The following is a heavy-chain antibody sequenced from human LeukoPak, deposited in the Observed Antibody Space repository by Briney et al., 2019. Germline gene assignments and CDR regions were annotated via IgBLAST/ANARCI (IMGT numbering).Heavy chain of an antibody. D-gene: IGHD5-18*01. CDR1: GFTFSSYG. CDR2: ISYDGSNK. J-gene: IGHJ4*02. Sequence: GGSLRLSCAASGFTFSSYGMHWVRQAPGKGLEWVAVISYDGSNKYYADSVKGRFTISRDNSKNTLYLQMNGLRAEDTAVYYCARERGYSYGVFDYWGQGTLVTVSS. V-gene: IGHV3-30*03. CDR3: ARERGYSYGVFDY.